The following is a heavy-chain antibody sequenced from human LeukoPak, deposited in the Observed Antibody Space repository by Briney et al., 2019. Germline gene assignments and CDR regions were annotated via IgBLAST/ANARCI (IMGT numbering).Heavy chain of an antibody. Sequence: GASVKVSCKASGGTFSSYAISWVRQAPGQGLEWMGGIIPIFGTANYAQKFQGRVTITADESTSTAYMELSSLRSEDTAVYYCASKRYCSGGSCPKTYYYYGMDVWGQGTTVTVSS. CDR3: ASKRYCSGGSCPKTYYYYGMDV. V-gene: IGHV1-69*13. J-gene: IGHJ6*02. D-gene: IGHD2-15*01. CDR1: GGTFSSYA. CDR2: IIPIFGTA.